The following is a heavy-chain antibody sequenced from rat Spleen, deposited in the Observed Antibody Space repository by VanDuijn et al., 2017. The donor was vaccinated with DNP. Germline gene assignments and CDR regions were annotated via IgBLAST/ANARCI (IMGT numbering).Heavy chain of an antibody. V-gene: IGHV3-3*01. Sequence: EVLLQESGPGLVKPSQSLSLTCSVTGLSITNNFTWSWIRKFPGSSLAWMGYVTIAGNTDYNPSLKSRISITTDTSKNQFFLQVNSVAAEDTATYYCAIQLGVFDYWGRGVMVTVSS. D-gene: IGHD5-1*01. CDR3: AIQLGVFDY. J-gene: IGHJ2*01. CDR1: GLSITNNFT. CDR2: VTIAGNT.